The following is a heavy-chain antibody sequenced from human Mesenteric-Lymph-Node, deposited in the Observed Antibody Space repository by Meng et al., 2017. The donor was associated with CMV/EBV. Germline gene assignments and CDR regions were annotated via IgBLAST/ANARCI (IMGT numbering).Heavy chain of an antibody. Sequence: LTCTGSGGSISSGGYYWSWIRQHPGKGLEWIGYIYYSGSTYYNPSLKSRVTISVDTSKNQFSLKLSSVTAADTAVYYCARGLSSGALDWGQGTLVTVSS. V-gene: IGHV4-31*03. CDR2: IYYSGST. CDR3: ARGLSSGALD. J-gene: IGHJ4*02. D-gene: IGHD2-15*01. CDR1: GGSISSGGYY.